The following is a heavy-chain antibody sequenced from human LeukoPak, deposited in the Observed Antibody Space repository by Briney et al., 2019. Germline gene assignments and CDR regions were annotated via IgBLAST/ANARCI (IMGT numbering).Heavy chain of an antibody. J-gene: IGHJ4*02. CDR2: IWYDGSNQ. D-gene: IGHD6-6*01. CDR1: GFTFTSYG. CDR3: ARDYGGSSSYFDY. Sequence: PGGSLRLSCAASGFTFTSYGMHWVRQAPGKGLEWVALIWYDGSNQYYADSVKGRFTISRDNSKNTLYLQMNSLRAEDTSVYYCARDYGGSSSYFDYWGQGSLVTVSS. V-gene: IGHV3-33*01.